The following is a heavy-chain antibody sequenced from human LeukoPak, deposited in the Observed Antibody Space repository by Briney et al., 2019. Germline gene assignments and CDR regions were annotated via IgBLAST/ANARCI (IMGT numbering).Heavy chain of an antibody. CDR1: GFTVSSNY. D-gene: IGHD6-19*01. V-gene: IGHV3-53*01. J-gene: IGHJ4*02. Sequence: GGSLRLSCAASGFTVSSNYMSWVRQAPGKGLEWVSVIYSGGSTYYADSVKGRFTISRDNSKNTLYLQMNSLRAEDTAVYYCTRARQQWLPDPYWGQGTLVTVSS. CDR3: TRARQQWLPDPY. CDR2: IYSGGST.